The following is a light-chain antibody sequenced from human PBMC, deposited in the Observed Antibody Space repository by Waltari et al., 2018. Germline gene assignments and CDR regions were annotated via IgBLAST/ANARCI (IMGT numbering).Light chain of an antibody. CDR3: QDLHDYPV. V-gene: IGKV1-6*01. CDR1: QGIRND. J-gene: IGKJ3*01. CDR2: AAS. Sequence: AIQMTQSPSSLSASVGDRVTVTCRASQGIRNDLGWYQQKPGKAPKLLIYAASSLQSGVPSRFSGSGSGTDFTLTISSLQPEDFATYFCQDLHDYPVFGPGTKVDIK.